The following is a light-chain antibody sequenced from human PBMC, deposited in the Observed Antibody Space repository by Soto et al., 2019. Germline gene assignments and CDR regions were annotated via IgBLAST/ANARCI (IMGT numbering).Light chain of an antibody. J-gene: IGLJ1*01. CDR3: SSYAGSNNFV. V-gene: IGLV2-8*01. Sequence: QSVLIQPPSASGSPGQSVTISCTGTSSDVGGYNYVSWYQQHPGKAPKLMIYEVSERPSGVPDRFSGSKSSNTASLTVSGLQAEDEADYYCSSYAGSNNFVFGTGTQLTVL. CDR1: SSDVGGYNY. CDR2: EVS.